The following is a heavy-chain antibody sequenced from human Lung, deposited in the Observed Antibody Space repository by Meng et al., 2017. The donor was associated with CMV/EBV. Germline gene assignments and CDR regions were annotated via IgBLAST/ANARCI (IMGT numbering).Heavy chain of an antibody. V-gene: IGHV3-30-3*01. Sequence: RGSXRLXCGASGFTFSNNAMQWVRQAPGKGLEWLAVISFDGINKYYAESVKGRFTISRDNSKQTLYLQMNSLRGEDTAVYYCASSVTIFGVDYWGQGTLVTVSS. D-gene: IGHD3-3*01. J-gene: IGHJ4*02. CDR2: ISFDGINK. CDR1: GFTFSNNA. CDR3: ASSVTIFGVDY.